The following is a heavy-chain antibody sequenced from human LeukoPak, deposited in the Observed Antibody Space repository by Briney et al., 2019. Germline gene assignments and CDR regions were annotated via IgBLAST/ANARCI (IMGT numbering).Heavy chain of an antibody. Sequence: ASVKVSCKVSGGTFSSYAISWVRQAPGQGLEWMGGIIPIFGTANYAQKFQGRVTITTDESTSTAYMELSSLRSEDTAVYYCAMSSSWPVFDYWGQETLVTVSS. J-gene: IGHJ4*02. CDR1: GGTFSSYA. CDR3: AMSSSWPVFDY. CDR2: IIPIFGTA. D-gene: IGHD6-13*01. V-gene: IGHV1-69*05.